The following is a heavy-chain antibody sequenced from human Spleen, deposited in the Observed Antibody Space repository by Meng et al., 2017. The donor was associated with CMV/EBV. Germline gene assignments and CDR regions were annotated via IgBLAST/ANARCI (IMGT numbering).Heavy chain of an antibody. CDR3: ARSDIVVVPAAFDY. V-gene: IGHV1-18*01. J-gene: IGHJ4*02. CDR1: GYTFTDYG. D-gene: IGHD2-2*01. CDR2: ISADNGNT. Sequence: ASVKVSCKASGYTFTDYGISWVRQAPGQGLEWMGWISADNGNTNYAQTFQGRVSMTTDTSTSTAYMELSSLRSEDTAVYYCARSDIVVVPAAFDYWGQGTLVTVSS.